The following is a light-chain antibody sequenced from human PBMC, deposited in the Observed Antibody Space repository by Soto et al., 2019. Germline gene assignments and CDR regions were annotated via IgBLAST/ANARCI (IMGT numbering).Light chain of an antibody. CDR2: DAS. J-gene: IGKJ5*01. CDR1: QSISSW. CDR3: QQYNSYSSIT. V-gene: IGKV1-5*01. Sequence: DIQMTQSPSTLSASVGDRVTITCRASQSISSWLAWYQQKPGKAPKLLIYDASSLESGVPSRFSGSGSGTEFTLTIRSLQPDDFATYYCQQYNSYSSITFGQGTRLEIK.